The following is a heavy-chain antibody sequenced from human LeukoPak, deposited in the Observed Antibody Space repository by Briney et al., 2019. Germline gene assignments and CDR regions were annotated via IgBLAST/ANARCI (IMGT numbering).Heavy chain of an antibody. CDR1: GFTFSSSA. V-gene: IGHV3-23*01. CDR2: ISASGGST. CDR3: ARVSGSYSLYYYMDV. J-gene: IGHJ6*03. Sequence: GGSLRLSCAASGFTFSSSAMSWVRQAPGKGLKWVSSISASGGSTYYADSVKGRFTISRDNSKNTLYLQMNRLRAEDTAVYYCARVSGSYSLYYYMDVWGKGTTVTVSS. D-gene: IGHD1-26*01.